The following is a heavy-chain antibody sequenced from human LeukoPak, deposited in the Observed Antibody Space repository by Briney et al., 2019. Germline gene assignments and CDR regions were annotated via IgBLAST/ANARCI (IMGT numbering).Heavy chain of an antibody. CDR3: ARVTHSGSNDY. V-gene: IGHV6-1*01. J-gene: IGHJ4*02. CDR1: GDSVCSNSAA. Sequence: SQTLSLTCAISGDSVCSNSAAWNWITQSPSIGLDWLGRTYDRSKWYNDYAVSVKIRITINPDTSKNQLSPVLNAVTPEETAVYFCARVTHSGSNDYWGQGTQVTVSS. D-gene: IGHD5-12*01. CDR2: TYDRSKWYN.